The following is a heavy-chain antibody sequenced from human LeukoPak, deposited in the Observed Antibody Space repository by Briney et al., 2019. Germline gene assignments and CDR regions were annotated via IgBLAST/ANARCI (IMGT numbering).Heavy chain of an antibody. J-gene: IGHJ3*01. Sequence: GGSLRLSCAASGFTFDDYAMHWVQQAPGKGLEWVSGISWNSGSIGYADSVKGRFTISRDNAKNSLYLQMNSLRAEDSAVYYCVQEGPRGLAFDVWGQGTKVTVSS. CDR2: ISWNSGSI. CDR1: GFTFDDYA. CDR3: VQEGPRGLAFDV. V-gene: IGHV3-9*01.